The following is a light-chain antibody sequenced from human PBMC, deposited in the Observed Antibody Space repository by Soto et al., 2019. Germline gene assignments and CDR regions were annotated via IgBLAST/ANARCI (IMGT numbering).Light chain of an antibody. V-gene: IGKV1-5*03. J-gene: IGKJ1*01. CDR3: QQHNSS. Sequence: DIQLTQSPSTLSAFVRDRVTITCRASQSISSWLAWYQHKPGKAPKLLIYKASNFESGVPARVSGSGSGTEFTLTISSQHPDDFATYYSQQHNSSFGQGTKVEL. CDR1: QSISSW. CDR2: KAS.